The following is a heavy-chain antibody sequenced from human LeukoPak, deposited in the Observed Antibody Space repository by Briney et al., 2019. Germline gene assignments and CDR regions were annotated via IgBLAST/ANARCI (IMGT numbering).Heavy chain of an antibody. Sequence: ASVKVSCKASGYTFTSYGISWVRQAPGQGLEWMGWISAYNGNTNYAQKLQGRVTMTTDTSTSTAYMELRSLRSDDTAVYYCARVLGHYYDSSGYYLNSFDPWGQGTLVTVSS. CDR3: ARVLGHYYDSSGYYLNSFDP. D-gene: IGHD3-22*01. J-gene: IGHJ5*02. V-gene: IGHV1-18*01. CDR2: ISAYNGNT. CDR1: GYTFTSYG.